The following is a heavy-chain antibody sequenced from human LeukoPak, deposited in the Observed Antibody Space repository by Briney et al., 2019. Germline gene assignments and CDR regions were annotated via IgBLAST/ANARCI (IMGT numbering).Heavy chain of an antibody. CDR2: ISAHYGNT. D-gene: IGHD6-13*01. CDR3: ARDLGRRAAGANWFDP. Sequence: ASVNVACKASGYXFTRYGISWVRQAPGQGREWLGWISAHYGNTNYVQKFQGRVTMTTDTSTSTAYMELRSLRSDDTAVYYCARDLGRRAAGANWFDPWGQGTLVTVSS. V-gene: IGHV1-18*01. J-gene: IGHJ5*02. CDR1: GYXFTRYG.